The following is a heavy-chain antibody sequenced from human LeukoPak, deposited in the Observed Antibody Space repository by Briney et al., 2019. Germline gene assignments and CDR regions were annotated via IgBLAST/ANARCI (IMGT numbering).Heavy chain of an antibody. Sequence: GGSLRLSCAASGFTFSDYYMSWIRQAPGKGLEWVSYISSSGSTIYYADSVKGRFTISRDNAKNSLYLQMNSLRAEDTAVYYCARDQYYDSSGYYYGYWGQGTLVTVSS. CDR3: ARDQYYDSSGYYYGY. CDR2: ISSSGSTI. CDR1: GFTFSDYY. J-gene: IGHJ4*02. V-gene: IGHV3-11*01. D-gene: IGHD3-22*01.